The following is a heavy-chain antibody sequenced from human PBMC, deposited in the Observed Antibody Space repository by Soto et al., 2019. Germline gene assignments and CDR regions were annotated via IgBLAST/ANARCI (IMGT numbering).Heavy chain of an antibody. J-gene: IGHJ6*02. V-gene: IGHV1-2*02. CDR1: GYTFTGYY. CDR3: ARDGYSSSSGDYYYGMDV. CDR2: INPNSGGT. Sequence: ASVKVSCKASGYTFTGYYMHWVRQAPGQGLEWMGWINPNSGGTNYAQKFQGRVTMTRDTSISTAYMELSRLRSDDTAVYYCARDGYSSSSGDYYYGMDVWGQGTTAPVSS. D-gene: IGHD6-6*01.